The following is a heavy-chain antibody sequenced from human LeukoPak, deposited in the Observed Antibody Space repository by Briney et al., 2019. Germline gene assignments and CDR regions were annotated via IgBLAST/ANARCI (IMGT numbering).Heavy chain of an antibody. D-gene: IGHD1-1*01. J-gene: IGHJ5*02. Sequence: KTSETLSLTCTVSGGSISSSSYYWGWIRQPPGKGLEWIGSIYYSGSTYYNPSLKSRVTISVDTSKNQFSLKLSSVTAADTAVYYCARGLQPTATTGNWFDPWGQGIPVTVSS. CDR3: ARGLQPTATTGNWFDP. CDR2: IYYSGST. CDR1: GGSISSSSYY. V-gene: IGHV4-39*01.